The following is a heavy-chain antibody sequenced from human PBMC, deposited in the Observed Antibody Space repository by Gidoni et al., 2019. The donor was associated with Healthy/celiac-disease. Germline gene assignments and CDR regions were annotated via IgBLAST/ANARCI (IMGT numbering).Heavy chain of an antibody. CDR3: LRRRGSYLKSAFDI. CDR1: GFTFSNAW. Sequence: EVQLVESGGGLGKPGGSLRLSCAASGFTFSNAWMSWVRQAPGKGLAWVGRIKSKTDGGTTDYAAPVKGRFTISRDDSKNTLYLQMNSLKTEDTAVYYCLRRRGSYLKSAFDIWGQGTMVTVSS. D-gene: IGHD1-26*01. J-gene: IGHJ3*02. V-gene: IGHV3-15*01. CDR2: IKSKTDGGTT.